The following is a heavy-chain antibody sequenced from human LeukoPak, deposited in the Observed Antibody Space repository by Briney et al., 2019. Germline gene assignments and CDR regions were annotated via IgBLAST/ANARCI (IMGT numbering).Heavy chain of an antibody. CDR2: IYHSGRT. CDR3: ARRLAVAGFDY. V-gene: IGHV4-38-2*01. D-gene: IGHD6-19*01. Sequence: SETLSLTRAVSGDSISSGYYWGWIRQPPGKGLEWIGGIYHSGRTNYYPSLKSRLATSVDTSKNQFSLKLSSVTAADTALYYCARRLAVAGFDYWGQGSLVTVSS. CDR1: GDSISSGYY. J-gene: IGHJ4*02.